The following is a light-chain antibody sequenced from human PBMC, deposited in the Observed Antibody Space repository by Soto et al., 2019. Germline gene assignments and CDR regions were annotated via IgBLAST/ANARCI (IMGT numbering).Light chain of an antibody. CDR3: QQYNSYWT. J-gene: IGKJ1*01. CDR2: KAS. CDR1: QTISSW. V-gene: IGKV1-5*03. Sequence: DIQMTQSPSTLSGSVGDRVTITCRASQTISSWLAWYQQKPGKAPKLLIYKASTLKSGVPSRFSGSGSGTEFTLTISSLQPDDFATYYSQQYNSYWTFGQGTKVDI.